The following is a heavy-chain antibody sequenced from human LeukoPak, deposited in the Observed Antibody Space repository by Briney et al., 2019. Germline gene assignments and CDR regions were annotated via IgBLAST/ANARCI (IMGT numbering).Heavy chain of an antibody. CDR2: TTKRANSYTT. V-gene: IGHV3-72*01. J-gene: IGHJ4*02. CDR1: GFTFSDHY. D-gene: IGHD5-18*01. Sequence: PGGSLRLSCAASGFTFSDHYVDWVRQAPGKGLEWVGRTTKRANSYTTEYAASVRGRFIISRDDSQNSLYLQMNSLKAEDTAVYYCARVGGDTGRSFDYWGQGTLVTVSS. CDR3: ARVGGDTGRSFDY.